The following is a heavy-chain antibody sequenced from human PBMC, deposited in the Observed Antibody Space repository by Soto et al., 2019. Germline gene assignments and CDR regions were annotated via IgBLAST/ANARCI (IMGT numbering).Heavy chain of an antibody. CDR2: IYYSGST. V-gene: IGHV4-31*03. CDR3: ARVKKYWDSSGNWFDP. D-gene: IGHD3-22*01. CDR1: GGSISSGGYY. J-gene: IGHJ5*02. Sequence: SETLSLTCTVSGGSISSGGYYWSWIRQHPGKGLEWIGYIYYSGSTYYNPSLKSRVTISVDTSKNQFSLKLSSVTAADTAVYYCARVKKYWDSSGNWFDPWGQGTLVTVSS.